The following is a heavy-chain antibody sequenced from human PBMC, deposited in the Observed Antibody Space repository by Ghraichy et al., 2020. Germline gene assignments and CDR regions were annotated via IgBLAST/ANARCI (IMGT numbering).Heavy chain of an antibody. V-gene: IGHV3-9*01. CDR1: GFTFHDYA. CDR3: AKALGGANYYYYGLDV. CDR2: ISWNSGNM. D-gene: IGHD4-23*01. Sequence: GGSLRLSCAASGFTFHDYAMHWVRQPPGKGLEWISGISWNSGNMGYADSVKGRFTIYRDNAKKSLYLQMKSLRVKDTALYYCAKALGGANYYYYGLDVWGQGTTVTVSS. J-gene: IGHJ6*02.